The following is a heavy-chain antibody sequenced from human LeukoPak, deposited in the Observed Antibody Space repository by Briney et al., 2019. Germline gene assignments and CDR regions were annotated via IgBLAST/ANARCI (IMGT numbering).Heavy chain of an antibody. CDR1: GFTFSSYS. J-gene: IGHJ4*02. CDR2: ISSSSSYI. D-gene: IGHD3-10*01. V-gene: IGHV3-21*01. CDR3: ARADYGSGTDIDY. Sequence: GGSLRLSCAASGFTFSSYSMNWVRQAPGKGLEWVSSISSSSSYIYYADSVKGRFTISRDNAKNSLYLQMDSLRAEDTAVYYCARADYGSGTDIDYWGQGTLVTVSS.